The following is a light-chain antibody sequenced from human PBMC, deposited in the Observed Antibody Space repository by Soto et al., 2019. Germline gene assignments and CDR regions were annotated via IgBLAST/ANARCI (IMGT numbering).Light chain of an antibody. Sequence: DIQMTQSPSFLSASVGDRVSITCRASQSITRYLNWYQHRPGKAPKLLIYAASSLQSGVPSRFSGSGSGTDFTLTISSLQPEDFATYYCQQSYSIPFTFGPGTKVDIK. V-gene: IGKV1-39*01. CDR3: QQSYSIPFT. CDR1: QSITRY. J-gene: IGKJ3*01. CDR2: AAS.